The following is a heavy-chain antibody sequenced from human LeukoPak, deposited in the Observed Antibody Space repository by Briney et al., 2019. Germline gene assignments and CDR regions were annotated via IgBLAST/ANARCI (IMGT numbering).Heavy chain of an antibody. CDR1: GFTFSDHY. D-gene: IGHD6-19*01. CDR3: ARGSRIAVA. Sequence: GGSLRLSCAASGFTFSDHYMSWIRQAPGKGLEWVSYISGSSSSTNYADSVKGRFTISRDNAKNSLYLQMNSLRAEDTAVYYCARGSRIAVAWGQGALVTVSP. V-gene: IGHV3-11*06. CDR2: ISGSSSST. J-gene: IGHJ5*02.